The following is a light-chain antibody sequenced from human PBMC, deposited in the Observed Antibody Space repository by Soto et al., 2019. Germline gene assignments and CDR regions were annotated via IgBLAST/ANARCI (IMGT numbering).Light chain of an antibody. CDR1: SSDVGGYNY. J-gene: IGLJ1*01. Sequence: QSVLTQRRSVSGSPGQSVTISCTGTSSDVGGYNYVSWYQQHPGKAPKVMIYDVSKRPSGVPDRFSGSKSGNTASLTISGLQAEDEADYYCCSYAGSPYVFGTGTKLTVL. CDR3: CSYAGSPYV. V-gene: IGLV2-11*01. CDR2: DVS.